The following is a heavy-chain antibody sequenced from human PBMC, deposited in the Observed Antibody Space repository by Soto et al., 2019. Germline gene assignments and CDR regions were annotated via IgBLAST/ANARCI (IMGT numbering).Heavy chain of an antibody. Sequence: QVQLVESGGGLVKPGGSLRLSCAVSGFTFSVYYMSWIRQAPGKGLEWISYISSSGTFTNYAASVKGRFTISRDNARNSLYLQMNNLRDEDTAIYYCGRVYSSGWYLWDYWGQGTLVTVSS. V-gene: IGHV3-11*05. CDR2: ISSSGTFT. J-gene: IGHJ4*02. CDR1: GFTFSVYY. D-gene: IGHD6-19*01. CDR3: GRVYSSGWYLWDY.